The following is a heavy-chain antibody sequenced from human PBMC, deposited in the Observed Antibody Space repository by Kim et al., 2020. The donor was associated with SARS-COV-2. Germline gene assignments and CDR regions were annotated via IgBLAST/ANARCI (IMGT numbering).Heavy chain of an antibody. V-gene: IGHV4-39*01. D-gene: IGHD6-19*01. CDR2: IYYSGST. CDR1: GGSISSSSYY. J-gene: IGHJ3*02. Sequence: SQTLSLTCTVSGGSISSSSYYWGWIRQPPGEGLEWLGSIYYSGSTYYNPSLKSRVTISVDTSKNQFSLKLSSVTAADTAVYYCARAGYSSGWYGRFAFDIWGQGTMVTVSS. CDR3: ARAGYSSGWYGRFAFDI.